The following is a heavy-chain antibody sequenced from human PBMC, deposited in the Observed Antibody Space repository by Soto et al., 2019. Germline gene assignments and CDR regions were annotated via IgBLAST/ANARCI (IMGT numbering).Heavy chain of an antibody. D-gene: IGHD3-10*01. J-gene: IGHJ4*02. CDR3: ARHNYGSGSTYFDY. V-gene: IGHV4-31*02. Sequence: TVSYGYSINRGYCRSSIKQHPGKGLEWIGYIYYSGSTNYNPSLKSRVTISVDTSKNQFSLKLNSMTAADTAVYYCARHNYGSGSTYFDYWGQGTLVTVSS. CDR1: YGYSINRGYC. CDR2: IYYSGST.